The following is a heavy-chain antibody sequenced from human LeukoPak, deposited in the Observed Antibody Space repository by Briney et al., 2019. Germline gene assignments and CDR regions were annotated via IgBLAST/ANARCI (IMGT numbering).Heavy chain of an antibody. CDR3: ARDPYSGSYGSTYYYFMDV. D-gene: IGHD1-26*01. V-gene: IGHV3-53*01. J-gene: IGHJ6*03. CDR1: GFTVSRNY. CDR2: LYSGGST. Sequence: PGGSLRLSCAASGFTVSRNYMSWVRQAPGKGLEWVSVLYSGGSTNYADSVKGRFTISRDNARNSLYLQMDSLTAEDTAVYYCARDPYSGSYGSTYYYFMDVWGKGTTVTISS.